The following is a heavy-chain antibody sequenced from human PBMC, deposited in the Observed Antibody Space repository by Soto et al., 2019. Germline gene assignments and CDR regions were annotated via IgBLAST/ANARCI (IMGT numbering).Heavy chain of an antibody. J-gene: IGHJ5*02. CDR1: GYTFTSYG. CDR2: ISAYNGNT. CDR3: ARDPLLYDILTGYTNWFDP. Sequence: ASVKVSCKASGYTFTSYGISWVRQAPGQGLEWMGWISAYNGNTNYAQKLQGRVTMTTDTSTSTAYMELRSLRSDDTAVYYRARDPLLYDILTGYTNWFDPWGRGT. V-gene: IGHV1-18*01. D-gene: IGHD3-9*01.